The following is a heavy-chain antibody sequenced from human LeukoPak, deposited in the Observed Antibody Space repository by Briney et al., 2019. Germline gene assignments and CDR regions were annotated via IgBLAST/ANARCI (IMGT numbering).Heavy chain of an antibody. V-gene: IGHV5-51*01. Sequence: GESLKISSKGSGYSFTSYWIGWVRQMPGKGLEWMGIIYPGDSDTRYSPSFQGQVTISADKSISTAYLQWSSLKASDTAMYYCARRVSVTTVTRRTVHNSFDPWGQGTLVTVSS. J-gene: IGHJ5*02. CDR2: IYPGDSDT. CDR3: ARRVSVTTVTRRTVHNSFDP. CDR1: GYSFTSYW. D-gene: IGHD4-17*01.